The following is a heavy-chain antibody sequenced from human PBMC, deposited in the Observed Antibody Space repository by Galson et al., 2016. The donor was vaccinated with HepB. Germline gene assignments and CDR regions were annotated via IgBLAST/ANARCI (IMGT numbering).Heavy chain of an antibody. CDR2: MYYNGDG. J-gene: IGHJ5*02. CDR1: GDSVKYYY. Sequence: ETLSLTCTVSGDSVKYYYWSWIRQPPGKGLEWIGYMYYNGDGIYSPSFLSRATISVDTSKNYFSLNLKSVTAADTAIYYCARQFADSSLARSHWFDPWGQGTLVTVSS. CDR3: ARQFADSSLARSHWFDP. V-gene: IGHV4-59*02. D-gene: IGHD5-12*01.